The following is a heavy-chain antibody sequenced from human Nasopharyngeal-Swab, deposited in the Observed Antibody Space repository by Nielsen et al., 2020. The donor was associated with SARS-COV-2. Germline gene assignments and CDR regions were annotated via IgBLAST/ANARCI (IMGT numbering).Heavy chain of an antibody. CDR2: ISSDGSKE. J-gene: IGHJ4*02. CDR3: AKDTPTRSAVAVSTVTTGSFDY. Sequence: WIRQPPGKGPEWVTVISSDGSKEYYTDSVKGRFTISRDNSKNTLLLQMNSLRAEDTAVYYCAKDTPTRSAVAVSTVTTGSFDYWGQGTLVTVSS. V-gene: IGHV3-30*18. D-gene: IGHD4-17*01.